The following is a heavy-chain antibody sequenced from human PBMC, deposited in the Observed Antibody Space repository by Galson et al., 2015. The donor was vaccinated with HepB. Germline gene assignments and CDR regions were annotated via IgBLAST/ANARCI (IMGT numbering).Heavy chain of an antibody. CDR1: GFTFSSYG. Sequence: SLRLSCAASGFTFSSYGMHWVCQAPGKGLEWVAVISYDGSNKYYADSVKGRFTISRDNSKNTLYLQMNSLRAEDTAVYYCARDGDRFRSSWYLPPLPMDVWGQGTTVTVSS. D-gene: IGHD6-13*01. CDR2: ISYDGSNK. J-gene: IGHJ6*02. V-gene: IGHV3-30*19. CDR3: ARDGDRFRSSWYLPPLPMDV.